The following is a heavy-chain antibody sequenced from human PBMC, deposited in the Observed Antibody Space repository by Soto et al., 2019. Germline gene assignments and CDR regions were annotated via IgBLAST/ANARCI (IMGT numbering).Heavy chain of an antibody. CDR2: IIPILGIA. CDR1: GGTFSSYT. D-gene: IGHD6-6*01. J-gene: IGHJ5*02. Sequence: ASVKVSCKASGGTFSSYTISWVRQAPGQGLEWMGRIIPILGIANYAQKFQGRVTITADKSTSTAYMELSSLRSEDTAVYSCFKGSSSDSGWFDPWGQGTLVTVSS. V-gene: IGHV1-69*02. CDR3: FKGSSSDSGWFDP.